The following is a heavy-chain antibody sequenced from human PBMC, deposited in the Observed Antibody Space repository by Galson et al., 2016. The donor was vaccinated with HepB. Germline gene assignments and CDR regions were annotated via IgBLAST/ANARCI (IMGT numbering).Heavy chain of an antibody. CDR1: GFILTNNY. V-gene: IGHV3-53*01. D-gene: IGHD6-13*01. CDR2: IYSGGST. J-gene: IGHJ4*02. Sequence: SLRLSCAASGFILTNNYMNWVRQAPGKGLEWVSVIYSGGSTYYADSVKGRFTTSRDESKKMLYLQMNNLRAEDTALYYCVRGTLGYLDHWGQGTPVTVSS. CDR3: VRGTLGYLDH.